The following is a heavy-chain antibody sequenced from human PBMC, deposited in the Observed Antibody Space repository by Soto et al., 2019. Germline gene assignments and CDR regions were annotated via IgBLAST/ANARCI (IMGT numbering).Heavy chain of an antibody. CDR1: GFSLTTLGVG. V-gene: IGHV2-5*02. CDR2: IYWDDDR. J-gene: IGHJ3*01. D-gene: IGHD1-1*01. CDR3: AHTQLTTAANAFDV. Sequence: QITLKESGPTLVKPTQALTLTCSFSGFSLTTLGVGVGWVRQPPGKALEWLALIYWDDDRQYSPSLKSRLTITKDTSKNQVVLRMTNMDPVDTGTYYCAHTQLTTAANAFDVWGQGTIVTGSS.